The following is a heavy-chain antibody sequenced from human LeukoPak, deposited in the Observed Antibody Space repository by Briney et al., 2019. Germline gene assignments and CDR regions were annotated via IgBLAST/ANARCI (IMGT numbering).Heavy chain of an antibody. Sequence: GGSLRLSCAASGFTFSDYYMSWVRQAPGKGLEWVSAISGGGGSTYYADSVKGRFTISRDNSKNTLYLQMNSLRAEDTAVYYCAKEGGYDSSGYYPGYWGQGTLVTVSS. V-gene: IGHV3-23*01. CDR1: GFTFSDYY. CDR2: ISGGGGST. CDR3: AKEGGYDSSGYYPGY. J-gene: IGHJ4*02. D-gene: IGHD3-22*01.